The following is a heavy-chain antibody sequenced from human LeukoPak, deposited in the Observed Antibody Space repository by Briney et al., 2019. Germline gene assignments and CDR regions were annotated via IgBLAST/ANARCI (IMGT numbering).Heavy chain of an antibody. Sequence: GGSLRLSFAASGFTFSDYYMSWIRQAPGKGLEWVSYISSSGSTIYYADSVKGRFTISRDNSKNTLYLQMNSLRAEDTAVYYCAKEASPVTTPPYYYGMDVWGQGTTVTVSS. CDR3: AKEASPVTTPPYYYGMDV. CDR2: ISSSGSTI. D-gene: IGHD4-17*01. V-gene: IGHV3-11*04. CDR1: GFTFSDYY. J-gene: IGHJ6*02.